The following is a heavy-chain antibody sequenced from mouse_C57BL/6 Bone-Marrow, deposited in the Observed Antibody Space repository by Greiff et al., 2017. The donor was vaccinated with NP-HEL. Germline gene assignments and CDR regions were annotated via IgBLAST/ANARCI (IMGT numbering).Heavy chain of an antibody. J-gene: IGHJ3*01. CDR1: GYTFTSYG. CDR2: IYPKSGNT. D-gene: IGHD2-1*01. CDR3: ARWENYYGNYWFAY. Sequence: QVQLQQSGAELARPGASVKLSCKASGYTFTSYGISWVKQRTGQGLEWIGEIYPKSGNTYYNEKFKGKATLTADKSSSTAYMELRSLTSEDSAVYFCARWENYYGNYWFAYWGRGTLVTVSA. V-gene: IGHV1-81*01.